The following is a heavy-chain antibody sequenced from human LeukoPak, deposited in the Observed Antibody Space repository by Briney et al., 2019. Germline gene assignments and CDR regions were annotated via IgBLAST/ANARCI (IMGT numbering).Heavy chain of an antibody. D-gene: IGHD2-15*01. CDR1: GFTFSGYG. CDR2: ISYDGSNK. Sequence: PGGSLRLSCAASGFTFSGYGMHWVRQAPGKGLEWVAVISYDGSNKYYADSVKGRFTISRDNSKNTLYLQMNSLRAEDTAVYYCAKGGTFSHYCSGGSCYLSAIPYGMDVWGQGTTVTVSS. V-gene: IGHV3-30*18. J-gene: IGHJ6*02. CDR3: AKGGTFSHYCSGGSCYLSAIPYGMDV.